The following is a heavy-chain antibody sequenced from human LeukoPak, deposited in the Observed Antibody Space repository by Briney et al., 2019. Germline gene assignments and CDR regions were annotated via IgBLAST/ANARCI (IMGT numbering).Heavy chain of an antibody. CDR3: ARDSGYSYGSPFDY. CDR2: ISAYNGNT. J-gene: IGHJ4*02. D-gene: IGHD5-18*01. V-gene: IGHV1-18*01. CDR1: GYAFIDYG. Sequence: ASVKVSCKASGYAFIDYGVSWVRQAPGRGLEWMGWISAYNGNTNYAQKLQGRVTMTTDTSTSTAYMELRSLRSDDTAVYYCARDSGYSYGSPFDYWGQGTLVTVSS.